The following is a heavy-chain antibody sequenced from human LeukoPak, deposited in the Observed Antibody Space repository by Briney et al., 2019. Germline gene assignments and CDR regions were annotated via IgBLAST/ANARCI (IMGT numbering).Heavy chain of an antibody. CDR1: GFTFSEFA. CDR2: IKQDGSEK. J-gene: IGHJ5*02. V-gene: IGHV3-7*01. CDR3: ARDNLGSYGWFDP. Sequence: GGSLRLSCVTSGFTFSEFAMHWVRQVPGKGLEWVANIKQDGSEKYYVDSVKGRFTISRDNAKNSLYLQMNSLRAEDTAVYYCARDNLGSYGWFDPWGQGTLVTVSS. D-gene: IGHD1-26*01.